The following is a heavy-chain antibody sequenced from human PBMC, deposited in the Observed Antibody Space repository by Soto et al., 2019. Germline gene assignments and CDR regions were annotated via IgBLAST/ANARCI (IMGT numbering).Heavy chain of an antibody. V-gene: IGHV3-11*06. D-gene: IGHD1-1*01. CDR3: ARSGDNYNRLDY. J-gene: IGHJ4*02. CDR2: SSNSGTFS. CDR1: GFTFSDYY. Sequence: GSLRLSCEGSGFTFSDYYISWIRQAPGKGLEWISYSSNSGTFSRYADSVKGRFSISRDNTKNLLYLQMNSLRAEDTAVYYCARSGDNYNRLDYWGRGTPVTVSS.